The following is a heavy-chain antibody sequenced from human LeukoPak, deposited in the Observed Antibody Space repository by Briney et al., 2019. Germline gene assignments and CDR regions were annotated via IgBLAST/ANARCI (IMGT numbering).Heavy chain of an antibody. J-gene: IGHJ4*02. CDR1: GFTFSNYW. D-gene: IGHD6-19*01. CDR2: INSDGRST. Sequence: PGGALRLSCAASGFTFSNYWMHWVRQAPGKGLGWVSRINSDGRSTNYADSVKGRFTLSRDTGKNTLFLQMNSLRAEDADVYYCARDLSSSGWSFDYWGQGTLVTVSS. CDR3: ARDLSSSGWSFDY. V-gene: IGHV3-74*01.